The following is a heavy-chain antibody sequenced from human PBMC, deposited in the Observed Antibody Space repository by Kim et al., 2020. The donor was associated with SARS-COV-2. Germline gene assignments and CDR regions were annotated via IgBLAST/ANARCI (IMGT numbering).Heavy chain of an antibody. D-gene: IGHD3-9*01. V-gene: IGHV1-8*01. CDR2: SNPNTVNT. CDR3: ARGLGSFDWLPPFEY. J-gene: IGHJ4*02. Sequence: TWGRQHPCPGAWGQGWSNPNTVNTHYEWKFQGRISRTRNTSIGTAYMELSSLTSADTAMYYCARGLGSFDWLPPFEYWGQGTLVTVSS.